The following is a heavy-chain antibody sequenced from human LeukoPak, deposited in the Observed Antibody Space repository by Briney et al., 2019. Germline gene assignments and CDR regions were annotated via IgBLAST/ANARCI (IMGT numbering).Heavy chain of an antibody. Sequence: GASVKVSCKASGYTFTSYDINWVRQATGQGLEWMGWMNPNSGNTGYAQKFQGRVTMTRNTSISTAYMELSSLRSEDTALYYCARAAWVSTSSKYYFDNWGRGTLVTVSS. J-gene: IGHJ4*02. V-gene: IGHV1-8*01. CDR3: ARAAWVSTSSKYYFDN. D-gene: IGHD2-21*01. CDR1: GYTFTSYD. CDR2: MNPNSGNT.